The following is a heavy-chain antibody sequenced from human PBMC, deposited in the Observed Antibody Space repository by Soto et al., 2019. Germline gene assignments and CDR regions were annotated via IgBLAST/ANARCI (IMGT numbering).Heavy chain of an antibody. V-gene: IGHV4-34*01. CDR3: ARGGEQLVFDY. J-gene: IGHJ4*02. CDR2: INHSGST. Sequence: SQTLSLTCAVYGGSFSGYYWSWIRQPPGKGLEWIGEINHSGSTNYNPSLKSRVTISVDTSKKQFSLKLRSVTAADTAVYYCARGGEQLVFDYWGQGTLVTVSS. D-gene: IGHD6-6*01. CDR1: GGSFSGYY.